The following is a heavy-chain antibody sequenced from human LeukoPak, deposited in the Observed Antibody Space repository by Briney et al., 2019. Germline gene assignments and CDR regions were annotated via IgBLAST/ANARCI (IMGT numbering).Heavy chain of an antibody. D-gene: IGHD3-22*01. V-gene: IGHV1-2*02. J-gene: IGHJ3*02. CDR3: ARGGYYYDSSGYQHDAFDI. CDR1: GYTFTSYY. CDR2: INPNSGGT. Sequence: ASVKVSCKASGYTFTSYYMHWVRQAPGQGLEWMGWINPNSGGTNYAQKFQGRVTMTRDTSISTAYMELSRLRSDDTAVYYCARGGYYYDSSGYQHDAFDIWGQGTMVTVSS.